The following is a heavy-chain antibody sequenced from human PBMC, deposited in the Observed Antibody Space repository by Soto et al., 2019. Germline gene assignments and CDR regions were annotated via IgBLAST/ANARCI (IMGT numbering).Heavy chain of an antibody. D-gene: IGHD3-3*01. J-gene: IGHJ5*02. CDR2: MNPNSGNT. V-gene: IGHV1-8*01. Sequence: GASVKVSCKASGYTFTSYDINWVRQATGQGLEWMGWMNPNSGNTGYAQKFQGRVTMTRNTSISTAYMELSSLRSEDTAVYYCARVSSITIFGVVIISWFDPWGQGTLVTVSS. CDR1: GYTFTSYD. CDR3: ARVSSITIFGVVIISWFDP.